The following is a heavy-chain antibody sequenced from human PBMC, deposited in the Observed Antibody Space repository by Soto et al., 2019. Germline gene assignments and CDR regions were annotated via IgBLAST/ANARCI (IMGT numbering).Heavy chain of an antibody. V-gene: IGHV4-34*01. CDR2: INHSGST. D-gene: IGHD3-22*01. CDR1: GGSFSGYY. Sequence: QVQLQQWGAGLLKPSETLSLTCAVYGGSFSGYYWSWIRQPPGKGLEWIGEINHSGSTNYNPSLKSRVTISVDTSKNQFSLKLSSVTAADTAVYYCARTYYYDSSGIHYWGQGTLVTVSS. CDR3: ARTYYYDSSGIHY. J-gene: IGHJ4*02.